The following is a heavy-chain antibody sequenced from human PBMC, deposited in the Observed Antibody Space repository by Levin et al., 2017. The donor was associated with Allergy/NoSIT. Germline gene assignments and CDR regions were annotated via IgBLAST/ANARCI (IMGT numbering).Heavy chain of an antibody. J-gene: IGHJ1*01. V-gene: IGHV3-30-3*01. CDR1: GFTFSSYA. CDR3: ARDFGITMVRGVIPSEYFQH. CDR2: ISYDGSNK. D-gene: IGHD3-10*01. Sequence: GGSLRLSCAASGFTFSSYAMHWVRQAPGKGLEWVAVISYDGSNKYYADSVKGRFTISRDNSKNTLYLQMNSLRAEDTAVYYCARDFGITMVRGVIPSEYFQHWGQGTLVTVSS.